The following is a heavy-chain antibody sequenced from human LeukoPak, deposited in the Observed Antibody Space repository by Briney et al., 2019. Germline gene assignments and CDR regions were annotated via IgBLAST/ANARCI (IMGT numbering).Heavy chain of an antibody. Sequence: SVKVSCKASGGTFSSYAISWVRQAPGQGLEWMGGIIPIFGTANYAQKFQGRVTITADESTSTAYMELSSLRSEDTAVYYCARALNYDFVALDAFDIWGQGTMVTVSS. J-gene: IGHJ3*02. D-gene: IGHD3-3*01. CDR3: ARALNYDFVALDAFDI. CDR1: GGTFSSYA. V-gene: IGHV1-69*01. CDR2: IIPIFGTA.